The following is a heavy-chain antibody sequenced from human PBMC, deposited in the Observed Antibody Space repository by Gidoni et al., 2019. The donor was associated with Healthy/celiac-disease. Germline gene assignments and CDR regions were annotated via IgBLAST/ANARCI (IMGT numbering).Heavy chain of an antibody. D-gene: IGHD3-10*01. V-gene: IGHV3-43*02. CDR3: AKDMWSSVATHAFDI. CDR1: GFTFDDYS. J-gene: IGHJ3*02. Sequence: EVQLVESGGGVVQPGGSLRLSCAASGFTFDDYSMHWVRQAPGKGLEWVSLISGDGGSTYYADSVKGRFTISRDNSKNSLYLQMNSLRTEDTALYYCAKDMWSSVATHAFDIWGQGTMVTVSS. CDR2: ISGDGGST.